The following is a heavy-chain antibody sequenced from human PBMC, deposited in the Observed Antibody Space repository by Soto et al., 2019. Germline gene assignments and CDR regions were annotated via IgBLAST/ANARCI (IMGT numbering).Heavy chain of an antibody. D-gene: IGHD2-2*01. J-gene: IGHJ4*02. CDR2: INHSGST. Sequence: QVQLQQWGAGLLKPSETLSLTCAVYGGSFSGYYWSWIRQPPGKGLEWIGEINHSGSTNYNPSLQSRATFTVNSCITPFSLGLSSVTAADTAMYYCARLRRRYCSSTSCYTFDYWGQGALVTVSS. V-gene: IGHV4-34*01. CDR3: ARLRRRYCSSTSCYTFDY. CDR1: GGSFSGYY.